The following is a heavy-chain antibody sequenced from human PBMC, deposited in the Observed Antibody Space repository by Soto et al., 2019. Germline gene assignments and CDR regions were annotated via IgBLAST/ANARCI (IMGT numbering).Heavy chain of an antibody. CDR2: IQYGGTT. Sequence: PSETLSLTCTVSGGSITRNNHFWGWIRQSPGKGLEWIGSIQYGGTTNYNPSLKSRVIRSAETSKNQFSLMMNSVTAADTAVYYCARLGSSGWHQGSYFDYWGQGTLVTGSS. CDR1: GGSITRNNHF. V-gene: IGHV4-39*01. D-gene: IGHD6-19*01. J-gene: IGHJ4*02. CDR3: ARLGSSGWHQGSYFDY.